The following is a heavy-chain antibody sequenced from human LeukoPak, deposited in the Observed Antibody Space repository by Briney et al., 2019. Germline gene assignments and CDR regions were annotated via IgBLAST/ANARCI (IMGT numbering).Heavy chain of an antibody. V-gene: IGHV4-34*01. J-gene: IGHJ6*03. CDR3: ARGWSKDVRLRPGRYYMDV. D-gene: IGHD4-17*01. CDR1: GGSFSGYY. CDR2: INHSGST. Sequence: SETLSLTCAGYGGSFSGYYCSWIRQPPGKGPEWVGEINHSGSTNYNPSLKSRVTISVDTSKNQFSLKLSSVTAADTAVYYCARGWSKDVRLRPGRYYMDVWGKGTTVTVSS.